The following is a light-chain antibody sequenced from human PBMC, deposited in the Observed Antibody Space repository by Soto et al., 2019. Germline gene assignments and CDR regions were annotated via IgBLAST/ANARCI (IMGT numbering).Light chain of an antibody. V-gene: IGLV2-11*01. J-gene: IGLJ1*01. CDR1: SSDVGGYDY. Sequence: QSVLTQPRSVSGSPGQSVAISCTGTSSDVGGYDYVSWYQQRPGKAPNVIIFDVSKRPSGVPDRFSGSKSGNTASLTISGLQAEDEADYYCCSYAGGPYVFGTGTKVTVL. CDR3: CSYAGGPYV. CDR2: DVS.